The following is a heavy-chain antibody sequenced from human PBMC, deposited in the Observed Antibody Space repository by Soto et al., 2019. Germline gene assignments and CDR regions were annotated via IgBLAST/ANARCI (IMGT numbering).Heavy chain of an antibody. CDR2: IYYSGST. CDR3: ATAPGGVTGTDNWFAP. J-gene: IGHJ5*02. V-gene: IGHV4-31*03. Sequence: PSEPLSLTCTVLGGSISSGGYYWSWIRQHPGKGLEWIGYIYYSGSTYYNPSLKSRVTISVDTSKNQCSLKLSSVTAADTAVYYCATAPGGVTGTDNWFAPWGQGTPVTVSS. D-gene: IGHD3-16*01. CDR1: GGSISSGGYY.